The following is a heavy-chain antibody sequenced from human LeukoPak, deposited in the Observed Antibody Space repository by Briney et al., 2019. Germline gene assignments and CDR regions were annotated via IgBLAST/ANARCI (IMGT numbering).Heavy chain of an antibody. J-gene: IGHJ4*02. CDR1: GFIFSSYV. CDR2: IGTSGVTT. Sequence: GESLRLSCAASGFIFSSYVMSWVRQAPGKGLEWVSVIGTSGVTTYYADSVKGRLTISRDSSKNTLYLQMNSLRAEDTAVYYCASLRSRTATYFDYWGQGTLVTVSS. D-gene: IGHD3-10*01. V-gene: IGHV3-23*01. CDR3: ASLRSRTATYFDY.